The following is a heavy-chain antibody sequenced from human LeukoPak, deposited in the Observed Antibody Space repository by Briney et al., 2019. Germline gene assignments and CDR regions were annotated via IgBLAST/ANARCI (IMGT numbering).Heavy chain of an antibody. CDR3: ARGDSISSSWYFDY. J-gene: IGHJ4*02. CDR2: ILSSGTTI. V-gene: IGHV3-48*03. D-gene: IGHD6-13*01. Sequence: PGGSLRLSCAASGFTFGTSEMNWVRQGPGRGLEWVSYILSSGTTIFYADSVKGRFTVSRDNAKNTLYLQINSQRDEDTAVYYCARGDSISSSWYFDYWGQGTLVTVSS. CDR1: GFTFGTSE.